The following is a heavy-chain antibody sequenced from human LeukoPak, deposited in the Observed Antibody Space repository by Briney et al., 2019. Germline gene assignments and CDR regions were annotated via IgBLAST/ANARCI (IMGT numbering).Heavy chain of an antibody. Sequence: PGGSLRLSCAASGFTFSSYEMNWVRQAPGKGLEWVSYISSSGSTIYYADSVKGRFTISRDNAKSSLYLQMNSLRAEDTAVYYCARLVVAANYGMDVWGKGTTVTVSS. CDR2: ISSSGSTI. J-gene: IGHJ6*04. CDR1: GFTFSSYE. CDR3: ARLVVAANYGMDV. V-gene: IGHV3-48*03. D-gene: IGHD2-15*01.